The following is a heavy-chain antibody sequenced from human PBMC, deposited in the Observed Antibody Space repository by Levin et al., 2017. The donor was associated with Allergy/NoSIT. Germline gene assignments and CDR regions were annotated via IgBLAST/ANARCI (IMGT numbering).Heavy chain of an antibody. Sequence: LSLTCAASGFPFSRSWMHWVRQAPGKGLEWVSRTNEDENVKNYADSVKGRFTISRDNVKNMLYLQMNSLRVEDTAMYYCSRDLPGADDYWGQGTLVTVSS. CDR3: SRDLPGADDY. J-gene: IGHJ4*02. V-gene: IGHV3-74*01. CDR1: GFPFSRSW. CDR2: TNEDENVK.